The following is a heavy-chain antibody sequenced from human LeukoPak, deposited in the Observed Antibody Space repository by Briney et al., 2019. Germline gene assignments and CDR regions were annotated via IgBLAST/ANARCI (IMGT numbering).Heavy chain of an antibody. D-gene: IGHD5-24*01. Sequence: GGSLRLSRAASGFTFRDAAMTWVRQAPGEGLEWGSLICPVGDRPFYAASVKGRFTISRDNYKNTLSLQMNSLRVEDTAIYYCAKDIQLSTWGLGTMVTVSS. J-gene: IGHJ3*01. CDR2: ICPVGDRP. V-gene: IGHV3-23*01. CDR3: AKDIQLST. CDR1: GFTFRDAA.